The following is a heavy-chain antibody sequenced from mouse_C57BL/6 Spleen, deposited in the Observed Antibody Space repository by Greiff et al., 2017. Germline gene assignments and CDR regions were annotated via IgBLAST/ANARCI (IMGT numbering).Heavy chain of an antibody. J-gene: IGHJ4*01. CDR3: ARGGYYDYLPDY. CDR1: GYSITSGYY. D-gene: IGHD2-4*01. V-gene: IGHV3-6*01. CDR2: ISYDGSN. Sequence: EVQRVESGPGLVKPSQSLSLTCSVTGYSITSGYYWNWIRQFPGNKLEWMGYISYDGSNNYNPSLKNRISITRDTSKNQFFLKLNSVTTEDTATYYCARGGYYDYLPDYWGQGTSVTVSS.